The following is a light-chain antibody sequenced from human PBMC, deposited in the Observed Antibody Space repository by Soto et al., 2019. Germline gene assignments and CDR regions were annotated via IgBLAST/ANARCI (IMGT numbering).Light chain of an antibody. V-gene: IGKV3-11*01. Sequence: EIVLTQSPGTLSLSRGGIATLYCRTSQSVSNYLAWYQQKPGQAPRLLMYDASNRATGIPARFSGSGSGTDFTLTISSLEPEDFALYSCQQRSGWPRTFGQGTKVDIK. CDR1: QSVSNY. CDR3: QQRSGWPRT. J-gene: IGKJ1*01. CDR2: DAS.